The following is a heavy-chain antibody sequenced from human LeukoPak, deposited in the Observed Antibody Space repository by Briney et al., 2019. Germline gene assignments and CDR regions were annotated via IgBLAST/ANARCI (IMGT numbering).Heavy chain of an antibody. J-gene: IGHJ4*02. D-gene: IGHD6-13*01. CDR1: GGSISSGDYY. CDR2: INHSGST. CDR3: AKDRRIAAAGLFDY. V-gene: IGHV4-39*07. Sequence: SETLSLTCTVSGGSISSGDYYWSWIRQPPGKGLEWIGEINHSGSTSYNPSLKSRVTISVDTSKNQFSLKLSSVTAEDTALYYCAKDRRIAAAGLFDYWGQGTLVTVSS.